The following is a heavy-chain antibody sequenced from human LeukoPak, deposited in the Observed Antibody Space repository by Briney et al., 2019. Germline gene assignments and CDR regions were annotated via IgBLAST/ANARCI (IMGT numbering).Heavy chain of an antibody. CDR1: GYSFTSYW. D-gene: IGHD2-2*01. V-gene: IGHV5-51*01. Sequence: GESLKISCKGSGYSFTSYWIGWVRQMPGKGLEWMGIIYPGDSDTRYSPSFQGQVTISADKSISTAYLQWSSLKASDTAMYYCARSALMGSTSCPFDHWGQGTLVTVSS. J-gene: IGHJ4*02. CDR3: ARSALMGSTSCPFDH. CDR2: IYPGDSDT.